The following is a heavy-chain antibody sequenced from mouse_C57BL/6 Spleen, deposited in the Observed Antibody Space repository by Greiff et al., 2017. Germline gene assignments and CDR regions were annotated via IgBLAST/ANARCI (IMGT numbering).Heavy chain of an antibody. CDR2: IDPSDSYT. D-gene: IGHD2-3*01. J-gene: IGHJ1*03. CDR1: GYTFTSYW. V-gene: IGHV1-59*01. CDR3: ARKRYDGYYRYFDG. Sequence: QVQLQQPGAELVRPGTSVKLSCKASGYTFTSYWMHWVKQRPGQGLEWIGVIDPSDSYTNYNQKFKGKATLTVDTSSSTAYMQLSSLTSEDSAVYYCARKRYDGYYRYFDGWGTGTTVTVSS.